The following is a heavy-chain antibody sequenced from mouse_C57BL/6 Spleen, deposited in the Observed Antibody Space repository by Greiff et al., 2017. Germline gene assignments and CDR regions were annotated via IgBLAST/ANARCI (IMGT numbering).Heavy chain of an antibody. J-gene: IGHJ2*01. CDR1: GFTFSSYA. Sequence: DVMLVESGGGLVKPGGSLKLSCAASGFTFSSYAMSWVRQTPEKRLEWVATISDGGSYTYYPDNVKGRFTISRDNAKNYLYLQMSHLKSEDTAMYYCARYHDYDVFDYWGQGTTLTVSA. V-gene: IGHV5-4*03. CDR2: ISDGGSYT. CDR3: ARYHDYDVFDY. D-gene: IGHD2-4*01.